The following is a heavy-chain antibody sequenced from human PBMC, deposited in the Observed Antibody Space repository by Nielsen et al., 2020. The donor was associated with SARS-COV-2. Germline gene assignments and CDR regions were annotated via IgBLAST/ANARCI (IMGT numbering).Heavy chain of an antibody. D-gene: IGHD5-24*01. J-gene: IGHJ4*02. V-gene: IGHV4-39*07. Sequence: SETLSLTCTVSGGSISSSSYYWGWIRQPPGKGLEWIGSIYHSGSTYYNPSLKSRVTISVDTSKNQFSLKLSSVTAADTAVYYCARDRRGDGQIVWGQGTLVTVSS. CDR2: IYHSGST. CDR3: ARDRRGDGQIV. CDR1: GGSISSSSYY.